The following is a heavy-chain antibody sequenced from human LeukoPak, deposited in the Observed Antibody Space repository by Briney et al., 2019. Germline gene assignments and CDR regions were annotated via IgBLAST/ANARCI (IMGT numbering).Heavy chain of an antibody. D-gene: IGHD3-22*01. J-gene: IGHJ4*02. CDR1: GGTFSSYA. V-gene: IGHV1-69*04. CDR3: ARGYYYDSSGYSTSYDY. Sequence: SVKVSCKASGGTFSSYAISWVRQAPGQGLEWMGRIIPILGIADYAQKFQGRVTITADKSTSTAYMELSSLRSEDTAVYYCARGYYYDSSGYSTSYDYWGQGTLVTVSS. CDR2: IIPILGIA.